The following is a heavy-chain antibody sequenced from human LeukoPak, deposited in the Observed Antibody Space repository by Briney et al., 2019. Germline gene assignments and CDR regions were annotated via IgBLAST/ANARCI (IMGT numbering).Heavy chain of an antibody. CDR2: INQDGSEE. D-gene: IGHD1-26*01. CDR1: GFTCRTYW. V-gene: IGHV3-7*01. CDR3: ARWKMELQRNAFDF. Sequence: GGSLRLSCAASGFTCRTYWMSWIRQAPGKEPEWVADINQDGSEEYYLQSVRGRFTVSRDNAQNAVFLQMTNLRADDTAVYYCARWKMELQRNAFDFWGQGTVVTVSS. J-gene: IGHJ3*01.